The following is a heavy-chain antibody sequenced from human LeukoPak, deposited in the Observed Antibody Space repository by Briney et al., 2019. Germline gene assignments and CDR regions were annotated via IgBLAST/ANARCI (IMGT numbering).Heavy chain of an antibody. CDR2: AYFRSKWYN. Sequence: SQTLSLTCAISGDSVSSNSVAWNWIRQSPSRGLGWLGRAYFRSKWYNDYAVSVKSRISINPDTSKNQFSLQLNSVTPEDTAVYYCARSQTGVAFDYWGQGTLVTVSS. CDR3: ARSQTGVAFDY. J-gene: IGHJ4*02. CDR1: GDSVSSNSVA. D-gene: IGHD3-3*01. V-gene: IGHV6-1*01.